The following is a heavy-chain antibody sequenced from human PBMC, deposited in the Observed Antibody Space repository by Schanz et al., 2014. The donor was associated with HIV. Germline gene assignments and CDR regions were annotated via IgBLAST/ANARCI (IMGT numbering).Heavy chain of an antibody. CDR2: IIPFFGTA. CDR1: GGTFTNYA. V-gene: IGHV1-69*12. J-gene: IGHJ5*02. Sequence: QVQLVQSGAEVKKPGSSVMVSCKTSGGTFTNYAISWVRQAPGQGLQWMGGIIPFFGTANYAQTLQGRLTITADESTGTAYMDLTSLRSEDTAVYYCAREKTTLNWFDPWGQGTLVTVSS. D-gene: IGHD4-4*01. CDR3: AREKTTLNWFDP.